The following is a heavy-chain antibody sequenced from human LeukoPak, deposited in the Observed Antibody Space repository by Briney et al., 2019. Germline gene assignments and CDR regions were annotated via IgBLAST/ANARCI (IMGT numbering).Heavy chain of an antibody. CDR3: ARSPMVRGVIQSRWFDP. CDR1: GYTFSSFG. CDR2: ISAYNGNT. V-gene: IGHV1-18*01. Sequence: ASVKVSCKASGYTFSSFGISWVRQAPGQGLEWMGWISAYNGNTNYAQKLQGRVTMTTDTSTSTAYMELRSLRSDDTAVYYCARSPMVRGVIQSRWFDPWGQGTLVTVSS. D-gene: IGHD3-10*01. J-gene: IGHJ5*02.